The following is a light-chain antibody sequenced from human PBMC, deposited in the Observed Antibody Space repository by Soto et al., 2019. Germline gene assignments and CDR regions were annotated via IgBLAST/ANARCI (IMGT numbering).Light chain of an antibody. J-gene: IGLJ1*01. V-gene: IGLV2-14*01. CDR3: SSKRDSRTLFV. CDR2: EVT. Sequence: QSVLTQPASVSGSPGQSITISCTGTSSDVVAYSYVSWYQHHPGKVPKLLIYEVTNRPSGVSDRFSGYKSGNTASLTISGLQAEDEADYYCSSKRDSRTLFVFGTGTKVTVL. CDR1: SSDVVAYSY.